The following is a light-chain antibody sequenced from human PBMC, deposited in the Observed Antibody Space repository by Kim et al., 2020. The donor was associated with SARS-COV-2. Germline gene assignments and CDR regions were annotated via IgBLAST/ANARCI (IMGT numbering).Light chain of an antibody. V-gene: IGKV3-20*01. CDR3: QQYGSSPPWT. Sequence: PGERATLSCRASQSVSSSYLAWYQQKPGQAPRLLIYGASSRATGIPDRFSGSGSGTDFTLTISRLEPEDFAVYYCQQYGSSPPWTFGQGTKVDI. J-gene: IGKJ1*01. CDR1: QSVSSSY. CDR2: GAS.